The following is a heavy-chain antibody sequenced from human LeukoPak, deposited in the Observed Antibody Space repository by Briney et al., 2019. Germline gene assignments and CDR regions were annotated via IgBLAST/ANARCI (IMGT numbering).Heavy chain of an antibody. Sequence: ASVKVSCKASGYTFTNYGMSWVRQAPGQGLEWMGWINTNTGNPTYAQGFTGRSVLSLDTSVSTAYLQISSLKAEDTAVYYCARGFGVYGDFSYYFDYWGQGTLVTVSS. CDR1: GYTFTNYG. V-gene: IGHV7-4-1*02. D-gene: IGHD4-17*01. J-gene: IGHJ4*02. CDR2: INTNTGNP. CDR3: ARGFGVYGDFSYYFDY.